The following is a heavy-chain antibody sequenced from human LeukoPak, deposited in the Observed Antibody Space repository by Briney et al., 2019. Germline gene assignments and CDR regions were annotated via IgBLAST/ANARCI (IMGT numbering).Heavy chain of an antibody. J-gene: IGHJ4*02. Sequence: GGSLGLSCAASGLTFTFSTSGIHWARQAPGKGLEWVAFIQYDGSEKYYADSVKGRCTTSRDNSKNTVYLQMNSLTGEDTAIYYCAREGGTIEIGEFDYWGQGTLVTVSS. V-gene: IGHV3-30*02. D-gene: IGHD3-16*02. CDR2: IQYDGSEK. CDR3: AREGGTIEIGEFDY. CDR1: GLTFTFSTSG.